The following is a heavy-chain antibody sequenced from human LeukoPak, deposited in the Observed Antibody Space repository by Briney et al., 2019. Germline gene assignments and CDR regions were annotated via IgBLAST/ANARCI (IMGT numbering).Heavy chain of an antibody. D-gene: IGHD6-13*01. CDR3: ASGPYSSSWYNWFDP. J-gene: IGHJ5*02. CDR2: ITPIFGTA. V-gene: IGHV1-69*05. Sequence: GASVKVSCKASGGTFSSYAISWVRQAPGQGLEWMGGITPIFGTANYAQKFQGRVTITTDESTSTAYMELSSLRSEDTAVYYCASGPYSSSWYNWFDPWGQGTLVTVSS. CDR1: GGTFSSYA.